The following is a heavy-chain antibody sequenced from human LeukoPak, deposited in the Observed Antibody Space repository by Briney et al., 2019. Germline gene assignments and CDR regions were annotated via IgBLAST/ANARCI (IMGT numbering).Heavy chain of an antibody. CDR1: GFTFRTFG. V-gene: IGHV3-30*02. CDR2: IQNDGNKK. Sequence: GGSLRLSCVGSGFTFRTFGIHWVRQAPGNGLELVAFIQNDGNKKVYADSVKGRFIISRDDSKSTVFLQMDSLRAEDTAVYHCARDIWDRDYCYFDLWGQGTLVTVFS. J-gene: IGHJ4*02. D-gene: IGHD3-3*01. CDR3: ARDIWDRDYCYFDL.